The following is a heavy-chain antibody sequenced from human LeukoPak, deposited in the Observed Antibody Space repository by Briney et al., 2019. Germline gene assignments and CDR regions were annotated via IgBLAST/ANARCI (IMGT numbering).Heavy chain of an antibody. D-gene: IGHD1-26*01. V-gene: IGHV4-30-4*01. J-gene: IGHJ4*02. CDR2: IYYSGST. CDR1: GGSISSGDYY. CDR3: ARVGPTLLLDF. Sequence: SETLSLTCTVSGGSISSGDYYWSWIRQPPGKGLEWIGYIYYSGSTYYNPSLKSRVTISVDTSKKQFSLKLSSVTAADTAVYYCARVGPTLLLDFWGQGTLVTASS.